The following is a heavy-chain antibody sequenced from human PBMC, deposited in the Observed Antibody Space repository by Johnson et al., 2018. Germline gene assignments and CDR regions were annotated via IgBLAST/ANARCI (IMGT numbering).Heavy chain of an antibody. CDR3: ARVGVREFDY. D-gene: IGHD3-10*01. CDR1: GFTFSSYS. V-gene: IGHV3-21*01. Sequence: VQLVQSVGGLVKPGGSLRLSCAASGFTFSSYSMNWVRQAPGKGLEWVSSISSSSSYIYYADSVKGRFTISRDNAKNSLYLQMNSLRAEDTAVDYCARVGVREFDYWGQGTLVTVSS. CDR2: ISSSSSYI. J-gene: IGHJ4*02.